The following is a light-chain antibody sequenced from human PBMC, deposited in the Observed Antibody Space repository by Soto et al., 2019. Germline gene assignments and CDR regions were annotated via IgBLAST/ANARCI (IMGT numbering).Light chain of an antibody. CDR3: QQYIHGYT. J-gene: IGKJ2*01. CDR2: SAS. V-gene: IGKV3-15*01. CDR1: QSVSTS. Sequence: EVVMTQSPATLSVLPGERVTLSCRASQSVSTSLAWNQQKPGRAPRLLIYSASTRATGVPARFSASGSGTEFTLTISSLESEDFAVYYCQQYIHGYTFGQGTKLEIK.